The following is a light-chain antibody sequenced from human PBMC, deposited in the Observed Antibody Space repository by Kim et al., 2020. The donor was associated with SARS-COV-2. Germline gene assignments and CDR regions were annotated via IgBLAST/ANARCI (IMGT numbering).Light chain of an antibody. CDR2: QAS. CDR3: QHYIRFPYT. V-gene: IGKV1-5*03. CDR1: QIINTY. J-gene: IGKJ2*01. Sequence: SASVGDRVTITCRASQIINTYLAGYQQKRGKAPDLLIYQASSLHIGVPSRFSGSGSGTEFTLTINSLQPDDFATYYCQHYIRFPYTFGQGTKLEI.